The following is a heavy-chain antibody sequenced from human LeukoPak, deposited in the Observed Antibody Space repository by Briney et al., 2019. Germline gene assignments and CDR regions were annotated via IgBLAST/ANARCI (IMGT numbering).Heavy chain of an antibody. CDR3: ASQKLRDGYNTDY. Sequence: GGSLRLSCAASGFTFSSYAMHWVRQAPGKGLEWVAVISYDGSNKYYADSVKGRFTISRDNSKNTLYLQMNSLRAEDTAVYYCASQKLRDGYNTDYWGQGTLVTVSS. J-gene: IGHJ4*02. V-gene: IGHV3-30*04. CDR2: ISYDGSNK. D-gene: IGHD5-24*01. CDR1: GFTFSSYA.